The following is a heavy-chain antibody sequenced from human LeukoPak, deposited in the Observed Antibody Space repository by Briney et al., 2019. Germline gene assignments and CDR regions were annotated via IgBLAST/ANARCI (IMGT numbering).Heavy chain of an antibody. J-gene: IGHJ6*02. Sequence: AGGALRPSCAAPGFTLSRYSMNWVRPAPGKGREWGSSIISSSRYIYYADSVKGRFTISRDNAKNSLYLQMNSLRAEDTAVYYCARDYCSSTSCYDGYYYYGMDVWGQGTTVTVSS. CDR2: IISSSRYI. CDR1: GFTLSRYS. D-gene: IGHD2-2*01. V-gene: IGHV3-21*01. CDR3: ARDYCSSTSCYDGYYYYGMDV.